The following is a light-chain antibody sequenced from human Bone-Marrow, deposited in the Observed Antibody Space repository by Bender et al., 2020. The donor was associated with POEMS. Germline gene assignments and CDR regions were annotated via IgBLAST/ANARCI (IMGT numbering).Light chain of an antibody. Sequence: QSALTQPASVSGSPGQSITISCAGTSSDVGTYNLVSWYQQNPGKAPNLIIYEVSKRPSGVSHRFSGSKSGNTASLTISGLQAEDEADYYCCSYATTSTYVFGTGTKVTVL. J-gene: IGLJ1*01. CDR2: EVS. CDR3: CSYATTSTYV. CDR1: SSDVGTYNL. V-gene: IGLV2-23*02.